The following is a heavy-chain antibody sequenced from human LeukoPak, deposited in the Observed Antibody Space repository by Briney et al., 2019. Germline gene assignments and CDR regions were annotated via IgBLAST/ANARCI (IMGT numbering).Heavy chain of an antibody. CDR2: IYPGDSDT. J-gene: IGHJ5*02. CDR3: ASSVVARGDWFDP. Sequence: GESLKISRKGSGYSFSTYWIGWVRQMPGKGLEWMGIIYPGDSDTRYSPSFQGQVTISADKSINTAYLQWSSLKASDTAMYYCASSVVARGDWFDPWGQGTLVTVSS. V-gene: IGHV5-51*01. CDR1: GYSFSTYW. D-gene: IGHD2-15*01.